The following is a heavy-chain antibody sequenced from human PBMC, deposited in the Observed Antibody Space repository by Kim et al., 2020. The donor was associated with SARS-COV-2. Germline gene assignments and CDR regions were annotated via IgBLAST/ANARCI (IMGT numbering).Heavy chain of an antibody. V-gene: IGHV4-30-4*01. Sequence: SETLSLTCTVSGGSIRSGNYYWSWIRQPPGRGLEYFGYIYHSGSTYYNPSLKSRITFSVDTYKNQFSLRLSSVTAADTAVYYCARGVGYYGSGTHFDYWGQGTLVTVSS. CDR3: ARGVGYYGSGTHFDY. J-gene: IGHJ4*02. CDR1: GGSIRSGNYY. D-gene: IGHD3-10*01. CDR2: IYHSGST.